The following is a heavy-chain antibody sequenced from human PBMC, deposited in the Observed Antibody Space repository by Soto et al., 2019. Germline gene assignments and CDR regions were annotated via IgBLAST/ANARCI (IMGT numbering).Heavy chain of an antibody. D-gene: IGHD4-4*01. Sequence: PSPTLSLTCAISGASVTSNGAAGNWIRQSPARGLEWLGRTYYRARWYSDYAPSVKSRITVNPDTSQHQFSLQLNSVTPEDTAISCCARDPPGFNSAFDFWGQGTLVTVSS. CDR2: TYYRARWYS. V-gene: IGHV6-1*01. CDR3: ARDPPGFNSAFDF. CDR1: GASVTSNGAA. J-gene: IGHJ4*02.